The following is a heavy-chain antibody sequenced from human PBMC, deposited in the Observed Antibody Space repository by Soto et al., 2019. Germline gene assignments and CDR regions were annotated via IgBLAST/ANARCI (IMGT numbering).Heavy chain of an antibody. Sequence: EVQLLESGGGWVQPGGSLTLSCAASGFTFSSYGMRWVRQAPGKGLQWVSGISGSDSRKFYADSVKGRFTISRDNSKNTLYLQMNSLRAEDTAVYYCAKDNLQSWDSYYYHFDYWGPGTLVTVSS. V-gene: IGHV3-23*01. CDR2: ISGSDSRK. CDR3: AKDNLQSWDSYYYHFDY. CDR1: GFTFSSYG. J-gene: IGHJ4*02. D-gene: IGHD3-10*01.